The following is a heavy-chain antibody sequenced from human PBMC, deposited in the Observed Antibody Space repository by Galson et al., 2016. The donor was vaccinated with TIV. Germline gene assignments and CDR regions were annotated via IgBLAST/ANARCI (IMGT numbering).Heavy chain of an antibody. Sequence: SVKVSCKASGYTFTNYGISWVRQAPGQRLEWMGWIGTYNGDTRYAQKFQDRVTMTTDTSTSTAYLEVRSLRSDDTAVYYCARDVRGTWTNMDQWGQGTLVTVPS. J-gene: IGHJ4*02. V-gene: IGHV1-18*01. CDR1: GYTFTNYG. D-gene: IGHD1/OR15-1a*01. CDR3: ARDVRGTWTNMDQ. CDR2: IGTYNGDT.